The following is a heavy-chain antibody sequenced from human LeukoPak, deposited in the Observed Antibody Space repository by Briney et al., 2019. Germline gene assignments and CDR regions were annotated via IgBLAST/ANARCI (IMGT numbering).Heavy chain of an antibody. J-gene: IGHJ4*02. CDR1: GYSFTSYW. V-gene: IGHV5-10-1*01. CDR2: IDPSDSYT. D-gene: IGHD3-3*01. CDR3: AAARITIFGVVITLGY. Sequence: GESLKISCKGSGYSFTSYWISWVRQMPGKGLEWMGRIDPSDSYTNYSPSFQGHVTISADKSISTAYLQWSSLKASDTAMYYCAAARITIFGVVITLGYWGQGTLVTVPS.